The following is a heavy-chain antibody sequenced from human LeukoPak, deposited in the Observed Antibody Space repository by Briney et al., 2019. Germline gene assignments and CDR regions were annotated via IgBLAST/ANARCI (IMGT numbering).Heavy chain of an antibody. V-gene: IGHV3-9*01. CDR2: ISWNSGSI. CDR3: AKEAYSSGWYYFDY. J-gene: IGHJ4*02. D-gene: IGHD6-19*01. CDR1: GFTFDDYA. Sequence: GGSLRLSCAASGFTFDDYAMHWVRQAPGKGLEWVSGISWNSGSIGYADSVKGRITISRDNAKNSLYLQMNSLRAEDTALYYCAKEAYSSGWYYFDYWGQGTLVTVSS.